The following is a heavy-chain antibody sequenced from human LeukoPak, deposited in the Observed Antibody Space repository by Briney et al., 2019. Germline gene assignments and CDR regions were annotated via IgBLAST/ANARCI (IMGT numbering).Heavy chain of an antibody. CDR3: ARRGFCSGGSCHSAPFDY. J-gene: IGHJ4*02. CDR2: IYPGDSDT. D-gene: IGHD2-15*01. CDR1: GHSFTTYW. Sequence: GESLKISCKGSGHSFTTYWIAWVRQLPGKGLEWMGIIYPGDSDTRYSPSFSGQVTISADKSLSTAYLQWSSLKASDTAMYFCARRGFCSGGSCHSAPFDYWGQGTLVTVSS. V-gene: IGHV5-51*01.